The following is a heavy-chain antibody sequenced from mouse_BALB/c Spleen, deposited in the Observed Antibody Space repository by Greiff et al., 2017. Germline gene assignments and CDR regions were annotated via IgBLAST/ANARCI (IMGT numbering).Heavy chain of an antibody. V-gene: IGHV7-3*02. J-gene: IGHJ1*01. Sequence: EVMLVESGGGLVQPGGSLRLSCATSGFTFTDYYMSWVRQPPGKALEWLGFIRNKANGYTTEYSVSVKGRFTISRDNSQSILYLQMNTLRAEDSATYYCARASAYYGNLYWYFDVWGAGTTVTVSS. D-gene: IGHD2-10*01. CDR2: IRNKANGYTT. CDR1: GFTFTDYY. CDR3: ARASAYYGNLYWYFDV.